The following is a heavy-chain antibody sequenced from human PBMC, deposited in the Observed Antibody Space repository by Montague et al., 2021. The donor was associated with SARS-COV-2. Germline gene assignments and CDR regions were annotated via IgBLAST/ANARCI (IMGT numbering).Heavy chain of an antibody. CDR3: ALVQTTVAYDY. Sequence: LEWLARIDWDDDKYYSTSLKTRLTISKDTSKNQVVLTMTNMDTVDTATYYCALVQTTVAYDYWGQGTLVTVSS. CDR2: IDWDDDK. V-gene: IGHV2-70*11. D-gene: IGHD4-23*01. J-gene: IGHJ4*02.